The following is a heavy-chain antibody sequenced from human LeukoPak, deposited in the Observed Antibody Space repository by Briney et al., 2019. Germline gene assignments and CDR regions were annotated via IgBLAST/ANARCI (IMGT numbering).Heavy chain of an antibody. V-gene: IGHV4-59*01. CDR2: IYYSGST. CDR1: GGSISSYY. Sequence: KPSETLSLTCTVSGGSISSYYWSWIRQPPGKGLEWIGYIYYSGSTNYNPSLKSRVTISVDTSKNQFSLKLSSVTAADTAVYYCARVGYSSGWYYFDYWGQGTLVTVSS. D-gene: IGHD6-19*01. CDR3: ARVGYSSGWYYFDY. J-gene: IGHJ4*02.